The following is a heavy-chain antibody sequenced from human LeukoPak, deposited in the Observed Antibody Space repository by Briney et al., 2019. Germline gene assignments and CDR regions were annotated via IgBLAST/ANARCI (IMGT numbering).Heavy chain of an antibody. Sequence: ASVKVSCKPSGYTFTDYYIHWVRQAPGQGLEWMGWINPNSGVTKYAQKFQGRVTMTGDTSVSTTYMELSKLKSDDTAVYYCARVVFSLFDPWGQGTLVTVSS. V-gene: IGHV1-2*02. CDR1: GYTFTDYY. J-gene: IGHJ5*02. CDR2: INPNSGVT. CDR3: ARVVFSLFDP. D-gene: IGHD3-3*01.